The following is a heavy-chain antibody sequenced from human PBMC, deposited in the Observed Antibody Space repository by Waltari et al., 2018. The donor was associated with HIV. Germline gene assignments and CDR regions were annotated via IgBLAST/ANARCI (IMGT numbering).Heavy chain of an antibody. V-gene: IGHV1-8*01. CDR1: GYTFTSYD. CDR2: MNPNSGNT. Sequence: QVQLVQSGAEVKKPGASVKVSCKASGYTFTSYDINWVRQATGQGLEWMGWMNPNSGNTGYAQKFQGRVTMTRNTSISTAYMELSSLRSEDTAVYYCAREFSGSYYSYYYYGMDVWGQGTTVTVSS. J-gene: IGHJ6*02. CDR3: AREFSGSYYSYYYYGMDV. D-gene: IGHD1-26*01.